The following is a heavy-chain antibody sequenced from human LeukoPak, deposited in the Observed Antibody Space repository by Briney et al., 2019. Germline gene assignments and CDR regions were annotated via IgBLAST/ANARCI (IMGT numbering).Heavy chain of an antibody. V-gene: IGHV4-34*01. CDR1: GGSLSGYY. Sequence: SETLSLTCAVYGGSLSGYYWNWIRQPPGKGLEWIGEINHSGSTSYNPSLKSRVTISVDTSKNQFSLRLSSVTAADTAVYYCATGSYSGGFDKWGQGTLVIVSS. CDR3: ATGSYSGGFDK. CDR2: INHSGST. J-gene: IGHJ4*02. D-gene: IGHD2-8*02.